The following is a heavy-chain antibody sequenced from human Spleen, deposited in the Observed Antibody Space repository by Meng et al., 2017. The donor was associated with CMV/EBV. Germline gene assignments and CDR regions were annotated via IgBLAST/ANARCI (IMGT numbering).Heavy chain of an antibody. CDR3: AKLQAADHYFDS. J-gene: IGHJ4*02. V-gene: IGHV3-30*02. D-gene: IGHD6-13*01. Sequence: QVQLVESGGGVVQPGGSLRLSCAASGFTFSSYGMHWVRPAPGKGLEWVAFIRYDGSNKYYADSVKGRFTISRDNSKNTLYLQMNSLRAEDTAVYYCAKLQAADHYFDSWGQGTLVTVLL. CDR2: IRYDGSNK. CDR1: GFTFSSYG.